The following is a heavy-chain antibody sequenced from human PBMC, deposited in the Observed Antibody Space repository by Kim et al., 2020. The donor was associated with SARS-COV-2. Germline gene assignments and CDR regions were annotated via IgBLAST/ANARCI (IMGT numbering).Heavy chain of an antibody. CDR2: FDPEDGET. V-gene: IGHV1-24*01. CDR3: ATDPYPPDYYDSSGPPPV. Sequence: ASVKVSCKVSGYTLTELSMHWVRQAPGKGLEWMGGFDPEDGETIYAQKFQGRVTMTEDTSTDTAYMELSSLRSEDTAVYYCATDPYPPDYYDSSGPPPVWGQGTLVTVSS. CDR1: GYTLTELS. J-gene: IGHJ4*02. D-gene: IGHD3-22*01.